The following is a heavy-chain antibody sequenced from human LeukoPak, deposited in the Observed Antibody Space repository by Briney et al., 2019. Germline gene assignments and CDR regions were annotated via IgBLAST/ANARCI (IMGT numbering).Heavy chain of an antibody. V-gene: IGHV3-74*01. CDR3: ARAPSEVGGYYPEYFRH. D-gene: IGHD3-22*01. CDR1: GFTFSRYW. Sequence: GGSLRLSCEASGFTFSRYWMHWVRQAPGKGLVWVSRIKSDGKTNYADSVKGRFTISRDNAKNTASLQMDSLRAEDTGVYYCARAPSEVGGYYPEYFRHWGQGTLVNVSS. J-gene: IGHJ1*01. CDR2: IKSDGKT.